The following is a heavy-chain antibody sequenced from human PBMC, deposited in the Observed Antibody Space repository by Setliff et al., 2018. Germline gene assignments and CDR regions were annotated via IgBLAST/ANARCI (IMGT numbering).Heavy chain of an antibody. CDR2: IYPGDSDT. CDR1: GYSFANSW. D-gene: IGHD1-26*01. Sequence: PGESLKISCKGSGYSFANSWIVWVRQMPGKGLEWVGIIYPGDSDTRYSPSFKGQVTISADKSISTAYLQWSSLEASDTAMYYCARVGPLTDDAFDIWGQGTMVTVSS. J-gene: IGHJ3*02. V-gene: IGHV5-51*01. CDR3: ARVGPLTDDAFDI.